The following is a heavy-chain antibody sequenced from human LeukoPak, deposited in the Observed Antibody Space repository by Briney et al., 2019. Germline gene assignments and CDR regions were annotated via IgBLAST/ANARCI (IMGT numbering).Heavy chain of an antibody. CDR3: AKVTPITYSSGWYQDY. V-gene: IGHV3-23*01. J-gene: IGHJ4*02. D-gene: IGHD6-19*01. CDR1: GFTFSSYA. CDR2: ISGSGGST. Sequence: GGSLRLSCAASGFTFSSYAMSWVRQAPGKGLEWVSAISGSGGSTYYADSVKGRFTISRDSSKNTLYLQMNSLRAEDTAVYYCAKVTPITYSSGWYQDYWGQGTLVTVSS.